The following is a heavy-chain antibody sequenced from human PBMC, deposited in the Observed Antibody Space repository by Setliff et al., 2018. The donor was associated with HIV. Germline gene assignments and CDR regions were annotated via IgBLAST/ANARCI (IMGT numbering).Heavy chain of an antibody. CDR1: GFSFSDYY. CDR3: ARALRGSGEDS. Sequence: GGSLRLSCAASGFSFSDYYMSWIRQSPGKGLEWISHISTTDKIYYAESVKGRVTISRDNARNSGFLQMNSLRVEDTAVYYCARALRGSGEDSWGQGTLVTVSS. J-gene: IGHJ5*01. V-gene: IGHV3-11*01. CDR2: ISTTDKI. D-gene: IGHD3-10*01.